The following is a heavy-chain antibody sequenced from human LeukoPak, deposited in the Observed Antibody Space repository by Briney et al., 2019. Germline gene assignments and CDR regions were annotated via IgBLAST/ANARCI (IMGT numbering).Heavy chain of an antibody. J-gene: IGHJ4*02. CDR1: GFTFSSYE. CDR3: ARDEKYVWGSYRYPDY. V-gene: IGHV3-48*03. Sequence: GGSLRLSCAASGFTFSSYEMNWVRQAPGKGLEWVSYISSSGSTIYYADSVKGRFTISRDNAKNSLYLQMNSLRAEDTAVYYCARDEKYVWGSYRYPDYWGQGTLVTVSS. CDR2: ISSSGSTI. D-gene: IGHD3-16*02.